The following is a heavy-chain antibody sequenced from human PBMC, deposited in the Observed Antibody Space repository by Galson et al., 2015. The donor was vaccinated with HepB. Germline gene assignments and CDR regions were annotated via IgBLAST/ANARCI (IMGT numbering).Heavy chain of an antibody. CDR1: GYTFTSYY. CDR2: INLIGGGT. V-gene: IGHV1-46*01. Sequence: SVKVSCKASGYTFTSYYIHWVRQAPGQGLEWMGIINLIGGGTAYPQKFQGRVTITRDTSTSTVYMELSSLRSEDTAVYYCAGDDGRYVRFDPWGQGTPVTVPS. D-gene: IGHD3-16*01. J-gene: IGHJ5*02. CDR3: AGDDGRYVRFDP.